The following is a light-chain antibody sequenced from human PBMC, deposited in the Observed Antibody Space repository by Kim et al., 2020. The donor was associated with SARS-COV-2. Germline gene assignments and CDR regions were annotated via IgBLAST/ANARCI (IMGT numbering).Light chain of an antibody. Sequence: QSALTQPPSASGSPGQSVTISCTGTSSDVGGYNYVSWYQQHPGKAPKLIIYEVTKRPSGVPDRFSGSKSGNTASLTVSGLQAEDEADYYCSSYAGTDNLLFGGGTHLTVL. V-gene: IGLV2-8*01. CDR2: EVT. J-gene: IGLJ3*02. CDR1: SSDVGGYNY. CDR3: SSYAGTDNLL.